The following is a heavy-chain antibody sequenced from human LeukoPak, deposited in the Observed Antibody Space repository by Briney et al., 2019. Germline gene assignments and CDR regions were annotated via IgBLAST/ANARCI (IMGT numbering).Heavy chain of an antibody. CDR1: GFTFSSYA. J-gene: IGHJ4*02. V-gene: IGHV3-23*01. D-gene: IGHD3-3*01. CDR3: AKDYLRFLEWLLGDY. Sequence: GGSLRLSCAASGFTFSSYAMSWVRQAPGKGLEWVSAISGSGGSTYYADSVKGRFTISRDNSKNTLYLQMNSLRAEDTAVYYCAKDYLRFLEWLLGDYWGQGTLVTVSS. CDR2: ISGSGGST.